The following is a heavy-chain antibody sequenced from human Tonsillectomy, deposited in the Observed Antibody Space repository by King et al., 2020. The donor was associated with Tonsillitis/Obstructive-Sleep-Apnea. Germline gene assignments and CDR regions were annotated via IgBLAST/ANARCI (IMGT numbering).Heavy chain of an antibody. Sequence: QLQESGSGLLKPSQTLSLTCGVSGGSISSGGNSWSWIRQPPGKGLEWIGYFFQSGNTYYSPALKSRVTISVDRSKNQFSLKLSSVTAADTAVYYCASSPVGDDSSGHQSDYWGQGTLVTVSS. CDR3: ASSPVGDDSSGHQSDY. J-gene: IGHJ4*02. V-gene: IGHV4-30-2*01. D-gene: IGHD3-22*01. CDR2: FFQSGNT. CDR1: GGSISSGGNS.